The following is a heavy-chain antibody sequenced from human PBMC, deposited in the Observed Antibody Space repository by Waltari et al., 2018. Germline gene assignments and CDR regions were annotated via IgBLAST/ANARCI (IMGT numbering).Heavy chain of an antibody. Sequence: QLQLQESGPGLVNPSQSLSLTCTVSGGSISSSSYSWGWIRQPPGKGLAWIGSIYCSGCTYHNPSNTSRVTMSVDTAKIQFYLKMSSVTAAETAVYYWASIGSAYCGGDCYLNWFDPWGQGTLVTVSS. D-gene: IGHD2-21*01. J-gene: IGHJ5*02. CDR3: ASIGSAYCGGDCYLNWFDP. V-gene: IGHV4-39*01. CDR1: GGSISSSSYS. CDR2: IYCSGCT.